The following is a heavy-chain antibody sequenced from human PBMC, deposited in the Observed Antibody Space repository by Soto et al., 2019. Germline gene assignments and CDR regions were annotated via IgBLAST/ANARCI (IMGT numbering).Heavy chain of an antibody. V-gene: IGHV1-69*13. Sequence: ASVKVSCKASGGTFSSYAISWVRQAPGQGLEWMGGIIPIFGTANYAQKFQGRVTITADESTSTAYMELSSLRSEDTAVYYCARDRTHYYDSSGFCMDVWGQGTTVTVSS. J-gene: IGHJ6*02. CDR3: ARDRTHYYDSSGFCMDV. CDR1: GGTFSSYA. CDR2: IIPIFGTA. D-gene: IGHD3-22*01.